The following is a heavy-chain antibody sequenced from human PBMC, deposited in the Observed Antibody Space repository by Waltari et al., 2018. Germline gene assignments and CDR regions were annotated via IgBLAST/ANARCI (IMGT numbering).Heavy chain of an antibody. D-gene: IGHD3-3*01. V-gene: IGHV4-4*07. CDR3: AGSSNFGIYGLDV. CDR1: GGSISSYY. J-gene: IGHJ6*02. Sequence: QVQLQESGPGLVKPSETLSLICNVSGGSISSYYWNWIRQPAGKGLEWIGRIYASGSTSYNPYLWSRMSMSVDTSKNHFSLKLSSVTAADTGVYYCAGSSNFGIYGLDVWGQGTTVVVSS. CDR2: IYASGST.